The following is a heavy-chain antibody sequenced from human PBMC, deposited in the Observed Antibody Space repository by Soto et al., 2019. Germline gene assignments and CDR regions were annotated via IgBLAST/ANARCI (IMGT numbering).Heavy chain of an antibody. D-gene: IGHD2-2*02. J-gene: IGHJ5*02. Sequence: TSETLSLTCTVSGGSVSSGSYYWSWIRQPPGKGLEWIGYIYYSGSTNYNPSLKSRVTISVDTSKNQFSLKLSSVTAADTAVYYCARASRLIVVVPAAISIRNNWFDPWGQGTLVTVSS. CDR3: ARASRLIVVVPAAISIRNNWFDP. CDR2: IYYSGST. CDR1: GGSVSSGSYY. V-gene: IGHV4-61*01.